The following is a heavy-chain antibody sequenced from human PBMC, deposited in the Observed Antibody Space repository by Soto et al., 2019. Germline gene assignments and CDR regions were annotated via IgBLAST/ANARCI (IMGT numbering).Heavy chain of an antibody. D-gene: IGHD2-8*02. V-gene: IGHV1-69*14. Sequence: QVQLVQSGTEVTKPGSSVQVSCKVSGDTFRSNGISWVRQVPGQGLDWMGGIIPIFGTVNYSLKFLGRVNITADKSTNTDYMELSVRRPDDTGVYYCAGDGGVAGMTTILDSWGHVTVVTGSP. CDR3: AGDGGVAGMTTILDS. J-gene: IGHJ5*01. CDR2: IIPIFGTV. CDR1: GDTFRSNG.